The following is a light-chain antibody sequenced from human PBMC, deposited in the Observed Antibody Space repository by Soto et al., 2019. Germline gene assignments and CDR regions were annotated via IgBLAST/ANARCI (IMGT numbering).Light chain of an antibody. CDR2: GSS. J-gene: IGKJ2*01. Sequence: ELVLTQSPDTLSLSPGAIATPSVSASQSVSSNYVAWYQQKPGQAPRLLTHGSSSRATGVPDRFSGRGSGTTFTLVISRLEPEDFAVYYCQQYGTSPFTFGQGTKVDIK. V-gene: IGKV3-20*01. CDR1: QSVSSNY. CDR3: QQYGTSPFT.